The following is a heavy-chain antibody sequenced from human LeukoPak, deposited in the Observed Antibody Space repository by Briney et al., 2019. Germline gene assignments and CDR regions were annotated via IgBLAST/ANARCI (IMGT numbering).Heavy chain of an antibody. J-gene: IGHJ6*03. CDR3: ATTGREDSSGWFSYYYYYYMDV. Sequence: GSVKVSCKASGDTFTGYYIHWVRQAPGQGLEWMGWINPNSGGTNYAQKFQGRVTMTRDTSISTAYMELSRLRSDDIAIYFCATTGREDSSGWFSYYYYYYMDVWGKGTTVTVSS. CDR1: GDTFTGYY. V-gene: IGHV1-2*02. D-gene: IGHD6-19*01. CDR2: INPNSGGT.